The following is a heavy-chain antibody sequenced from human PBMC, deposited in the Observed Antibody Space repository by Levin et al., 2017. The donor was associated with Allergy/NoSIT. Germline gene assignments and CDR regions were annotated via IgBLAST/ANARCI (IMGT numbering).Heavy chain of an antibody. CDR2: ISGSGRDL. D-gene: IGHD5-12*01. J-gene: IGHJ4*02. CDR3: ARDARRVDSGYEFWFDY. Sequence: GGSLRLSCTASGFTFNSNSMNWVRQAPGKGLEWVAHISGSGRDLRYADSVEGRFTISRDNAKSSLYLQMNSLRGEDTAMYYCARDARRVDSGYEFWFDYWGQGALVTVSS. V-gene: IGHV3-21*05. CDR1: GFTFNSNS.